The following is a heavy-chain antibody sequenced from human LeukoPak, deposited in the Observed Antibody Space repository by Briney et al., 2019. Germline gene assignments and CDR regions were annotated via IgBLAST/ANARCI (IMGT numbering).Heavy chain of an antibody. CDR3: ARRGYYDIHPFDY. Sequence: SETLSLTCTVSGGAISDYYWSWIRQPPGKGLEWIGSIYYSGSTYYNPSLKSRVTISVDTSKNQFSLKLSSVTAADTAVYYCARRGYYDIHPFDYWGQGTLVTVSS. V-gene: IGHV4-39*01. CDR1: GGAISDYY. D-gene: IGHD3-22*01. CDR2: IYYSGST. J-gene: IGHJ4*02.